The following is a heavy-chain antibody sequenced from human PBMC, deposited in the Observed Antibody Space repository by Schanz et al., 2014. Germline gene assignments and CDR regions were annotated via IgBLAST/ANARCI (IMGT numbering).Heavy chain of an antibody. V-gene: IGHV3-30*02. D-gene: IGHD3-22*01. J-gene: IGHJ4*02. CDR3: AKSYDTSGYSGFDY. Sequence: QVQLVESGGGVVQPGGSLRLSCAASGFSFSGSGMHWVRQAPGEGLEWVAFIRSDGSNENYADSVKGRFTISRDNSKNTLYLQMNSLRTEDTAVYFCAKSYDTSGYSGFDYWGQGTLVSVSS. CDR2: IRSDGSNE. CDR1: GFSFSGSG.